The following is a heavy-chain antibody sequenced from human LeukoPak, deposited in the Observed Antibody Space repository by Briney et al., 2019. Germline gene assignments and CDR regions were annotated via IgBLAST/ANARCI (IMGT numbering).Heavy chain of an antibody. Sequence: GASVKVSCKASGYSFTDYYMHWVRQAPGQGLEWMGWINPKTGGTNYAQKFQGRVTMTRDTSISTVYMELSRLRSDDTAVYYCARALAGWEPYYYYYMDVWGQGTLVTVSS. J-gene: IGHJ6*03. CDR1: GYSFTDYY. CDR2: INPKTGGT. D-gene: IGHD1-26*01. CDR3: ARALAGWEPYYYYYMDV. V-gene: IGHV1-2*02.